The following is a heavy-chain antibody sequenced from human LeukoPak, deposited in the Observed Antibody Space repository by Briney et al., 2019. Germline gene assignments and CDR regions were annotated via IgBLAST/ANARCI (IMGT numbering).Heavy chain of an antibody. CDR2: ISSSSSTI. J-gene: IGHJ4*02. CDR1: GFTFSSYS. V-gene: IGHV3-48*01. D-gene: IGHD3-3*01. Sequence: GGSLRLSCAASGFTFSSYSMNWVRQAPGKGLEWVSYISSSSSTIYYADSVKGRFTISRDNAKNSLYLQMNSLRAEDTAVYYCASTRGSITIFGVVPNDHWGQGTLVTVSS. CDR3: ASTRGSITIFGVVPNDH.